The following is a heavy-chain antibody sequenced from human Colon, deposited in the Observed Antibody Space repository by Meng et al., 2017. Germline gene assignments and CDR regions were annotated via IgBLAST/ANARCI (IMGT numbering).Heavy chain of an antibody. CDR3: AKGSILDY. Sequence: VQLVGSGGGLVQPGGSLRLSCAASGFTFTTYAMTWVRQAPGKGLEWVSAITGSGGSTYYEDSVKGRFTISRDNSKNTVYLQMNSLTADDTAIYYCAKGSILDYWGQGTLVTVSS. CDR1: GFTFTTYA. J-gene: IGHJ4*02. V-gene: IGHV3-23*04. D-gene: IGHD2-15*01. CDR2: ITGSGGST.